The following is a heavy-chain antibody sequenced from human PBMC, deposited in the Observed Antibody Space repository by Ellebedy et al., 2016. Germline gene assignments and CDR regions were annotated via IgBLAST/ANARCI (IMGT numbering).Heavy chain of an antibody. Sequence: SETLSLXXTVSGGSVSSGSYYWSWIRQPPGKGLEWIGEISHSGSTNYNPSLKSRVTISVDTSKNQFSLKLSSVTAADTAVYYCASRKVVRGAKSPYYYYMDVWGKGTTVTVSS. V-gene: IGHV4-39*07. D-gene: IGHD3-10*01. CDR2: ISHSGST. CDR3: ASRKVVRGAKSPYYYYMDV. CDR1: GGSVSSGSYY. J-gene: IGHJ6*03.